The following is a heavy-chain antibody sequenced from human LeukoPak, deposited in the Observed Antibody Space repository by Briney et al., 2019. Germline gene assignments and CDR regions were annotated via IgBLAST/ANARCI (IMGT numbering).Heavy chain of an antibody. CDR2: IWLSEYDI. V-gene: IGHV3-48*03. Sequence: GGSPTLSCALSVYTLKRFETKGVPHAPGGGRECVSYIWLSEYDIYYADSVKRSFSLSRDNAKNSLYLQMNSLRAEDTAVYYCARADNRLFDYWGQGTLVTVSS. D-gene: IGHD1-14*01. J-gene: IGHJ4*02. CDR3: ARADNRLFDY. CDR1: VYTLKRFE.